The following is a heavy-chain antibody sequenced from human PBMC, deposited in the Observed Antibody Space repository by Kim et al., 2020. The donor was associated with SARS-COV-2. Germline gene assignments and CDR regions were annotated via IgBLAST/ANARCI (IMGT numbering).Heavy chain of an antibody. CDR1: GLTFSGYA. CDR2: INYNGGST. J-gene: IGHJ4*02. V-gene: IGHV3-23*01. D-gene: IGHD4-17*01. CDR3: AKADPDYVDYAFDY. Sequence: GGSLRLSCAASGLTFSGYAMGWVRQAPGRGLEWSSTINYNGGSTDYADSVKGRFSISRDNSKNTLYLQMNRLRAEDTAVYYCAKADPDYVDYAFDYWGQGTLVTVSS.